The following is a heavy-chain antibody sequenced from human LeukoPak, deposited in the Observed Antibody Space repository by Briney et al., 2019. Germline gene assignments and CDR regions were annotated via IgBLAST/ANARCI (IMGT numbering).Heavy chain of an antibody. D-gene: IGHD2-2*01. CDR2: INPNSGST. J-gene: IGHJ5*02. V-gene: IGHV1-2*02. CDR1: GYTFTGYY. Sequence: ASVKVSCKASGYTFTGYYMHWVRQAPGQGLEWMGWINPNSGSTNYAQKFQGRVTMTRDTSISTAYMELSRLRSDDTAVYYCARDLRYCSSTSCSPGSGWFDPWGQGTLVTVSS. CDR3: ARDLRYCSSTSCSPGSGWFDP.